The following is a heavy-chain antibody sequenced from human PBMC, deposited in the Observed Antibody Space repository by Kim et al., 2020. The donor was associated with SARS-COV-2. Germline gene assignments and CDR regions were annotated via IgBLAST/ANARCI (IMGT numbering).Heavy chain of an antibody. J-gene: IGHJ4*02. D-gene: IGHD5-18*01. CDR3: ARVDTAMVRESFDY. V-gene: IGHV4-34*01. CDR1: GGSFSGYY. CDR2: INHSGST. Sequence: SETLSLTCAVYGGSFSGYYWSWIRQPPGKGLEWIGEINHSGSTNYNPSLKSRVTISVDTSKNQFSLKLSSVTAADTAVYYCARVDTAMVRESFDYWGQGTLVTVSS.